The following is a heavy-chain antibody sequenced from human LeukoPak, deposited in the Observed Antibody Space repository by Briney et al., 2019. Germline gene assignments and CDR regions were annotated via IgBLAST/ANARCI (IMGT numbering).Heavy chain of an antibody. D-gene: IGHD1-26*01. CDR2: INSDGSST. CDR1: GFTFSSYW. Sequence: PGGSLRLSCPASGFTFSSYWMHWVRQAPGKGLVWVSRINSDGSSTSYADSVKGRFTISRDNSKNTLYLQMNSLRAEDTAVYYCAKGEVRYRPFDYWGQGTLVTVSS. J-gene: IGHJ4*02. V-gene: IGHV3-74*01. CDR3: AKGEVRYRPFDY.